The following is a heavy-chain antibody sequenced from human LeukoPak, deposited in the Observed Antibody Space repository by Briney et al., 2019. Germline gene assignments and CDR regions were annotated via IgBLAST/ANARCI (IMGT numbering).Heavy chain of an antibody. D-gene: IGHD6-13*01. V-gene: IGHV3-33*01. CDR3: ARGQQLVRQKYYYYYGMDV. Sequence: PGRSLRLSCAASGFTFSSYGMHWVRQAPGKGLERVAVIWYDGSNKYYADSVKGRFTISRDNSKNTLYLQMNSLRAEDTAVYYCARGQQLVRQKYYYYYGMDVWAKGPRSPSPQ. CDR2: IWYDGSNK. J-gene: IGHJ6*04. CDR1: GFTFSSYG.